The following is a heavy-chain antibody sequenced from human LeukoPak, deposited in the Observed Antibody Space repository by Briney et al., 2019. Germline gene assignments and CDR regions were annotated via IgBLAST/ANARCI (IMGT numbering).Heavy chain of an antibody. CDR3: ARGERYCSSTSCYTDPYDWFDP. V-gene: IGHV4-34*01. J-gene: IGHJ5*02. CDR2: INHSGST. CDR1: GGSFSGYY. D-gene: IGHD2-2*02. Sequence: SETLSLTCTVSGGSFSGYYWSWIRQPPGKGLEWIGEINHSGSTNYNPSLKSRVTISVDTSKNQFSLKLSSVTAADTAVYYCARGERYCSSTSCYTDPYDWFDPWGQGTLVTVSS.